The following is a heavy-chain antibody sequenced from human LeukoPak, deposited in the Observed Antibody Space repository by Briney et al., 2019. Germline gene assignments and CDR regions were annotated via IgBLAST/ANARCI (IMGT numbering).Heavy chain of an antibody. D-gene: IGHD6-19*01. CDR2: ISSSRSTI. J-gene: IGHJ4*02. V-gene: IGHV3-48*03. Sequence: QPGGSLRLSCAASGFTFSSYEMNWVRQAPGKGLEWVSYISSSRSTIYYADSVKGRFTISRDNAKNPLYLQMNSLRVEDTAVYYCARDATPQYSSGWVYFDYWGQGTLVTVSS. CDR3: ARDATPQYSSGWVYFDY. CDR1: GFTFSSYE.